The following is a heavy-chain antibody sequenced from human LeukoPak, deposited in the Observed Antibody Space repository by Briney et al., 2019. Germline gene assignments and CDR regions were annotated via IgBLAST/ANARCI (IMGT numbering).Heavy chain of an antibody. CDR3: ARSSHVKRLPNWFDP. V-gene: IGHV4-31*03. J-gene: IGHJ5*02. CDR2: IYYSGST. Sequence: SETLSLTCTVSGGSISSGGYYWSWIRQHPGKGLEWIGYIYYSGSTYYNPSLKSRVTISVDTSKNQFSLKLSSVTAADTAVYYCARSSHVKRLPNWFDPWGQGTLVTVSS. CDR1: GGSISSGGYY. D-gene: IGHD6-25*01.